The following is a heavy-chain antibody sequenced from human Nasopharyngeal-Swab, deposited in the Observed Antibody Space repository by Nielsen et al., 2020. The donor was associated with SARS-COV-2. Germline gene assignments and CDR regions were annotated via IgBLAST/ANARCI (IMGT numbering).Heavy chain of an antibody. CDR3: ARVRRELPNFDY. Sequence: SETLSLTCTVSGGSISSGDYYWSWIRQPPGKGLEWIGYIYYSGSTYYNPSLKSRVTISVDTSKNQFSLKLSSETAADTAVYYCARVRRELPNFDYWGQGTLVTVSS. D-gene: IGHD1-26*01. V-gene: IGHV4-30-4*01. CDR2: IYYSGST. J-gene: IGHJ4*02. CDR1: GGSISSGDYY.